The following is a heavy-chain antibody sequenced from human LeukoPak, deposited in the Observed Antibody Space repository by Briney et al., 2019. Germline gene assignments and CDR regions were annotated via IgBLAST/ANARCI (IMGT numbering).Heavy chain of an antibody. V-gene: IGHV3-7*01. J-gene: IGHJ3*01. CDR2: IKQDGSEK. CDR1: GLIFSSYW. CDR3: ARDWGHLLGSSGGTNEAFDY. D-gene: IGHD2-15*01. Sequence: GGSLRLSCAASGLIFSSYWMSWVRQAPGKGLEWVANIKQDGSEKYYVDSVKGRFTISRDNAKNSLYLQMNSLRAEDTAVYYCARDWGHLLGSSGGTNEAFDYLGQGKKVTGSS.